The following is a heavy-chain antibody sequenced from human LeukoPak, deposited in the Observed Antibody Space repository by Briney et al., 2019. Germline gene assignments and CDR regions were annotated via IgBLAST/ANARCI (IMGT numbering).Heavy chain of an antibody. J-gene: IGHJ4*02. CDR2: IYSGGST. Sequence: GGSLRLSCAASGFTVSSNYMSWVRQAPGKGLEWVSVIYSGGSTYFADSVKGRLTISRDNSKNTLYLQMNSLRAEDTAVYYCARETHYDSSGHYYFDYWGQGTLVTVSS. CDR1: GFTVSSNY. V-gene: IGHV3-66*02. D-gene: IGHD3-22*01. CDR3: ARETHYDSSGHYYFDY.